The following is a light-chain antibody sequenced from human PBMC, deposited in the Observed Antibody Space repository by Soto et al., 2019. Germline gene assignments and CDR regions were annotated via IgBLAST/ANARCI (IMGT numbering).Light chain of an antibody. CDR2: DVS. CDR3: SSYTSSSHVV. J-gene: IGLJ2*01. V-gene: IGLV2-14*01. CDR1: SSDVGGYNY. Sequence: QSAVTQPASVSGSPGQSITISCTGTSSDVGGYNYVSWYQQHPGKAPKLMIYDVSNRPSGVSNLFSGSKSGNTASLTISGLQAEDEADYYCSSYTSSSHVVFGGGTKLTVL.